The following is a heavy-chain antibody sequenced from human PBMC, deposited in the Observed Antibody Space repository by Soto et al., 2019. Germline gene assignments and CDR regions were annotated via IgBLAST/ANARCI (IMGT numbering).Heavy chain of an antibody. CDR2: IYYSGST. J-gene: IGHJ6*02. CDR1: GGSISSSSYY. V-gene: IGHV4-39*01. CDR3: ATEIFGVDYYYGMDV. Sequence: PSETLSLTCTVSGGSISSSSYYWGWIRQPPGKGLEWIGSIYYSGSTYYNPSLKSRVTISVDTSKNQFSLKLSSVTAADTAVYYCATEIFGVDYYYGMDVWGQGTTVTVSS. D-gene: IGHD3-3*01.